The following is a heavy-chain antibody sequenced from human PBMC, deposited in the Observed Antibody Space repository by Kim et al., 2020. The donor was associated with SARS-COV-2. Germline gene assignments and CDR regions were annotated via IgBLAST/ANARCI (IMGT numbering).Heavy chain of an antibody. J-gene: IGHJ6*02. V-gene: IGHV3-53*01. CDR1: AFTVSSNY. CDR2: IYSGGST. CDR3: ASNYGGNSLSYYYGMDV. Sequence: GGSLRLSCAASAFTVSSNYMSWVRQAPGKGLEWVSVIYSGGSTYYADSVKGRFTISRDNSKNTLYLQMNSLRAEDTAVYYCASNYGGNSLSYYYGMDVWGQGTTVTVSS. D-gene: IGHD4-17*01.